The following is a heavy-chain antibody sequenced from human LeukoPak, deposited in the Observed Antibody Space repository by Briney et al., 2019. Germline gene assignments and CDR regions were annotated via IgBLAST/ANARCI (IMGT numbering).Heavy chain of an antibody. J-gene: IGHJ3*02. CDR3: ARGVVPAAMSVAFDI. CDR2: ISGSSSYI. CDR1: GFTFSSYS. V-gene: IGHV3-21*01. D-gene: IGHD2-2*01. Sequence: GGSLRLSCAASGFTFSSYSMNWVRQAPGKGLEWVSSISGSSSYIYYADSVKGRFTISRDNAKNSLYLQMNSLRAEDTAVYYCARGVVPAAMSVAFDIWGQGTMVTVSS.